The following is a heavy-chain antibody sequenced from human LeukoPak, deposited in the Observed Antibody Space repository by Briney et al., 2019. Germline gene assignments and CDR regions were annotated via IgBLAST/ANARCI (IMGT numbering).Heavy chain of an antibody. CDR3: AKDRGDSSSWYGGGLDY. D-gene: IGHD6-13*01. V-gene: IGHV3-30*18. J-gene: IGHJ4*02. CDR1: GFTFSSYG. Sequence: GRSLRLSCAASGFTFSSYGMHWVRQAPGKGLEWVAVISYDGSNKYYADSVKGRFTISRDNSKNTLYLQMNSLRAEDTAVYYCAKDRGDSSSWYGGGLDYWGQGTLVTVSS. CDR2: ISYDGSNK.